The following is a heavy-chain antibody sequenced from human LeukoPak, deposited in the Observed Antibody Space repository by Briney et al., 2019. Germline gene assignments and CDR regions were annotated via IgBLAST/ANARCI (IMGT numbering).Heavy chain of an antibody. CDR2: INPRCGST. Sequence: ASVKVSCKASGYTFTSYYMHWVLQAPGHGLEWMGIINPRCGSTSYAQKFQGRVTMTRDTSTSTVYMELSSLRSEDTAVYYCARDPLSEEMATIYDYWGQGTLVTVSS. J-gene: IGHJ4*02. CDR1: GYTFTSYY. D-gene: IGHD5-24*01. CDR3: ARDPLSEEMATIYDY. V-gene: IGHV1-46*01.